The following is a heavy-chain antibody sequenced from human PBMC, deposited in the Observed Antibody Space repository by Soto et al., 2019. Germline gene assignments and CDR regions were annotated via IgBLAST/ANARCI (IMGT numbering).Heavy chain of an antibody. CDR1: GFTFSSYA. CDR3: ARDASGLSVNIAQGDAFDI. D-gene: IGHD5-12*01. J-gene: IGHJ3*02. Sequence: GGSLRLSCAASGFTFSSYAMHWVRQAPGKGLEYVSAISSNGGSTYYANSVKGRFTISRDNSKNTLYLQMGSLRAEDMAVYYCARDASGLSVNIAQGDAFDIWGQGTMVTVSS. CDR2: ISSNGGST. V-gene: IGHV3-64*01.